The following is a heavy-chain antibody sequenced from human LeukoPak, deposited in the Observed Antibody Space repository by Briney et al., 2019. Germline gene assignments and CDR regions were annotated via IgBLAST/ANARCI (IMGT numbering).Heavy chain of an antibody. Sequence: PGGSLRLSCAASGSSFSSYGMHWVRQAPGKGLEWVAFIRFDGSDKYYADSVKGRFTISKDTSKNTLILQLNSLRPEDTAVYFCTKDSTYHYDSSAYYLFDYWGQGTLVTVSS. CDR1: GSSFSSYG. CDR2: IRFDGSDK. D-gene: IGHD3-22*01. J-gene: IGHJ4*02. CDR3: TKDSTYHYDSSAYYLFDY. V-gene: IGHV3-30*02.